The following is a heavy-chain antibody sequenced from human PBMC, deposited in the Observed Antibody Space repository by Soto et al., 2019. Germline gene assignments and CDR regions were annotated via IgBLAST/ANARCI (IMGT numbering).Heavy chain of an antibody. CDR3: ARQGQVPCFDL. CDR2: INQDGSEK. V-gene: IGHV3-7*05. J-gene: IGHJ5*02. Sequence: GGSLRLSCAASGFTFSRYWMSWVRQAPGKGLEWVANINQDGSEKHNADFVKGRFTISRDKAKNSLYLQMNNLRAEDTAVYYCARQGQVPCFDLWGQGTLVTVSS. CDR1: GFTFSRYW.